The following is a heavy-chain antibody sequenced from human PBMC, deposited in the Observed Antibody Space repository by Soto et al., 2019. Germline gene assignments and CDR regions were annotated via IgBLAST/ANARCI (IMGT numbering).Heavy chain of an antibody. V-gene: IGHV4-31*03. Sequence: QVQLQESGPGLVKPSQTLSLTCTVSGGSISSGGYYWSWIRQHPGKGLEWIGYIYYSGSTYYNPSLKSRVTISVDTSKNQFSLKLSSVTAADTAVYYCAREGTGDGSGVNWFAPWGQGTLVTVSS. D-gene: IGHD3-10*01. CDR2: IYYSGST. CDR1: GGSISSGGYY. J-gene: IGHJ5*02. CDR3: AREGTGDGSGVNWFAP.